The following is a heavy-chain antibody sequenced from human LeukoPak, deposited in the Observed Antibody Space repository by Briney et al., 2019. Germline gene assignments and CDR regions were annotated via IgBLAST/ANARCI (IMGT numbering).Heavy chain of an antibody. Sequence: TLSLTSIVSGGSVSSGEYYWSWIRHPPGEGLEWIGYIYSSGSTYFTPSLRIRLTISVDTSKNQFSLKLRSVTAADTDVYYCARCSGYYFFDYWGQGALVTVSS. V-gene: IGHV4-30-4*01. CDR3: ARCSGYYFFDY. CDR2: IYSSGST. D-gene: IGHD3-10*02. CDR1: GGSVSSGEYY. J-gene: IGHJ4*02.